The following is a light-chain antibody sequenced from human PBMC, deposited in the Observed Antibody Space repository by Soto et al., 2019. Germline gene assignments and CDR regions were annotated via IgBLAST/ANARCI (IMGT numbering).Light chain of an antibody. V-gene: IGKV1-33*01. J-gene: IGKJ2*01. CDR3: QQYDDIPYT. CDR2: DGS. Sequence: DIQLTQSPSSLSASVGDRVTITCQASQDIKNFLNWYQQKPGKAAKLLIYDGSSLETGVPSRFSGSGSGTDFTFAISSLQPEDIATYYCQQYDDIPYTFDQGTKLEI. CDR1: QDIKNF.